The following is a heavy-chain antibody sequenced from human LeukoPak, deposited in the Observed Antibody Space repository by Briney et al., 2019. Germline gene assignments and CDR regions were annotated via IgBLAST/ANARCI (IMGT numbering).Heavy chain of an antibody. CDR2: IYSGGST. V-gene: IGHV3-66*01. CDR3: ARDRDWNSGFDY. CDR1: GFTVSSNY. J-gene: IGHJ4*02. Sequence: GGSLRLSCAASGFTVSSNYMSWVRQAPGKGLEWVSVIYSGGSTYYADSVKGRFTISRDNARNSPYLQMNSLRAEDTAVYYCARDRDWNSGFDYWGQGTLVTVSS. D-gene: IGHD1-7*01.